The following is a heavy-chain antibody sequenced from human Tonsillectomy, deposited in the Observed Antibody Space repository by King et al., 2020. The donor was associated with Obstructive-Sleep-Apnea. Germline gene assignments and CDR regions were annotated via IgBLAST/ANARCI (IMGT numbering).Heavy chain of an antibody. CDR1: GYSFTSYW. J-gene: IGHJ6*02. D-gene: IGHD2-2*01. CDR3: ARGRVPITTKYCSSTSCLPKYYYYYYGMDV. Sequence: EEQLVQSGAEVKKPGESLKISCKGSGYSFTSYWIGWVRQMPGKGLEWMGIIYPGDSDTRYSPSFQGQVTISADKSISTAYLQWSSLKASDTAMYYCARGRVPITTKYCSSTSCLPKYYYYYYGMDVWGQGTTVTVSS. CDR2: IYPGDSDT. V-gene: IGHV5-51*01.